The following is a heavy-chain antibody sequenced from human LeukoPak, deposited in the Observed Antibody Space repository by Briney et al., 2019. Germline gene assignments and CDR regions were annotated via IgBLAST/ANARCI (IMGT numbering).Heavy chain of an antibody. CDR2: IYPDDSDT. V-gene: IGHV5-51*01. J-gene: IGHJ3*02. Sequence: GASLKISCEAFGYSFTGHWIGWVRQMPGRGLEFMGTIYPDDSDTRYSPSFEGRVSISVDKSINTAYLQWSGLKASDTAMYYCARYGKTGTYSHGFDIWGQGTMVIVSS. D-gene: IGHD3-10*01. CDR1: GYSFTGHW. CDR3: ARYGKTGTYSHGFDI.